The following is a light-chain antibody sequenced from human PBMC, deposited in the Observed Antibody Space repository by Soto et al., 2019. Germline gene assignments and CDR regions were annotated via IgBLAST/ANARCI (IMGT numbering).Light chain of an antibody. V-gene: IGKV3-20*01. CDR1: QSVAGSY. CDR2: AAS. CDR3: QQYNSYSTT. J-gene: IGKJ1*01. Sequence: DIVLTHSPGTLSLSPCESATLSFRASQSVAGSYLAWYQHQRGQAPRLLIYAASSRATGIPDRFSGTGSGTEFTLTISSLQPDDFATYYCQQYNSYSTTFGQGTKVDI.